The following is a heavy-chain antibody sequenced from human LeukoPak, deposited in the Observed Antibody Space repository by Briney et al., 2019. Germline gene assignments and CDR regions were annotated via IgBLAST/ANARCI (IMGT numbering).Heavy chain of an antibody. CDR3: ARETPNYYYDSSGPMLGVDY. Sequence: SETLSLPRPVSGGSINRYFWRWIRQPAGKGLEWIGRIYSCGSTNYNPSLKSQITMSVDTSKNHFSLKLSSVSAADTAVYYCARETPNYYYDSSGPMLGVDYWGQGTLVTVSS. CDR1: GGSINRYF. CDR2: IYSCGST. V-gene: IGHV4-4*07. J-gene: IGHJ4*02. D-gene: IGHD3-22*01.